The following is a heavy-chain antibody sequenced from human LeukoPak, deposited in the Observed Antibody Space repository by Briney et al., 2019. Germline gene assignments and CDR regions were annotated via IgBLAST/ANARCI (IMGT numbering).Heavy chain of an antibody. CDR3: AREAYCGGDCLYYFDY. Sequence: GGSLRLSCAASGFTFSSYAMSWVRQAPGKGLEWVTAISGSGGSTYNADSVKGRFTISRDNAKNSLYLQMNSLRAEDTAVYYCAREAYCGGDCLYYFDYWGQGTLVTVSS. CDR2: ISGSGGST. D-gene: IGHD2-21*02. J-gene: IGHJ4*02. CDR1: GFTFSSYA. V-gene: IGHV3-23*01.